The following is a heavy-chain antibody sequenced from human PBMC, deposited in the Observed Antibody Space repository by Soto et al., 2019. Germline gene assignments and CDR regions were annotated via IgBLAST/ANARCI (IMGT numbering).Heavy chain of an antibody. Sequence: PSETLSLTCAVSGDTISSSKQWSWVRQPHGKGLEWIGELYHTGPTNSHTSVKSRATISVNKSKNHFSLRLTSVTAADTAVYYGVRARRGAQWELSVWGTGTLVTVCS. J-gene: IGHJ4*02. CDR2: LYHTGPT. V-gene: IGHV4-4*02. CDR1: GDTISSSKQ. D-gene: IGHD1-26*01. CDR3: VRARRGAQWELSV.